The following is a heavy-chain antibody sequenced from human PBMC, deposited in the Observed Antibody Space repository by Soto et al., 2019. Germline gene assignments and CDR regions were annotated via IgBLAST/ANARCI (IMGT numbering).Heavy chain of an antibody. CDR2: ISGSGGST. V-gene: IGHV3-23*01. D-gene: IGHD3-22*01. CDR3: AKESHYYDSSGDYYYYGMDV. CDR1: GFTFSSYA. J-gene: IGHJ6*02. Sequence: EVQLLESGGGLVQPGGSLRLSCAASGFTFSSYAMSWVRQAPGKGLEWVSAISGSGGSTYYADSVKGRFTISRDNSKNTLYLQMNSLRAEDTAVYYCAKESHYYDSSGDYYYYGMDVWGQGTTVTVSS.